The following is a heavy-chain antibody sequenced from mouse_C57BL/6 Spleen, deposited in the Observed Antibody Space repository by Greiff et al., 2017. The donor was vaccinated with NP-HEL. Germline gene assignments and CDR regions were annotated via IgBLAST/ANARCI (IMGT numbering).Heavy chain of an antibody. CDR1: GYTFTDYY. D-gene: IGHD1-1*01. J-gene: IGHJ3*01. CDR2: INPNNGGT. Sequence: VQLQQSGPELVKPGASVKISCKASGYTFTDYYMNWVKQSHGKSLEWIGDINPNNGGTSYNQKFKGKATLTVDKSSSTAYMELRSLTSEDSAVYYCARNYGSSQRFAYWGQGTLVTVSA. CDR3: ARNYGSSQRFAY. V-gene: IGHV1-26*01.